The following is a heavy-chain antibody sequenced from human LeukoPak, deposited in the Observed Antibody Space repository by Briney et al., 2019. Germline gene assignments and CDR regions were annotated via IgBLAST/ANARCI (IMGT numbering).Heavy chain of an antibody. D-gene: IGHD5-12*01. CDR2: IAVGSGDT. V-gene: IGHV1-58*01. Sequence: ASVKVSCKASRFTFSSSAVQRVRQARGQRLEWMGWIAVGSGDTYYAQMFQERVTITRDMSTNTAYMELSSLRSEDTAIYYCAAAPYIVATINQRWNFDLWGRGTLVTVSS. CDR1: RFTFSSSA. J-gene: IGHJ2*01. CDR3: AAAPYIVATINQRWNFDL.